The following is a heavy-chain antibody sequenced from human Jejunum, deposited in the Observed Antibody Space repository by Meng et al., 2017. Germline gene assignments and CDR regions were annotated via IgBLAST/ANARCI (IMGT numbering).Heavy chain of an antibody. Sequence: GESLKISCVGSGFTFSSYWMSWVRQAPGKGLEWVANIRQDGNEIYYVDSVKGRFTISRDDAKSSLYLQMNSLRADDTAVYYCARIFYSSGWHWVGDDWGQGTLVTVSS. CDR3: ARIFYSSGWHWVGDD. V-gene: IGHV3-7*01. CDR2: IRQDGNEI. D-gene: IGHD6-25*01. J-gene: IGHJ4*02. CDR1: GFTFSSYW.